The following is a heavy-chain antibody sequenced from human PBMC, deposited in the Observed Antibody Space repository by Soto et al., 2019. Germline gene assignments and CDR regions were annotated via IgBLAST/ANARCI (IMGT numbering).Heavy chain of an antibody. CDR2: MNPNSGNT. Sequence: QVQLVQSGAEVKKPGASVKVSCKASGYTFTSYDINWVRQATGQGLEWMGWMNPNSGNTGYAQKFQGRVTMTRNTSISTAHKEVSRLRFEDTAVYYCARNSGYDFGYYYYYMDVWGKGTTVTVSS. CDR3: ARNSGYDFGYYYYYMDV. J-gene: IGHJ6*03. CDR1: GYTFTSYD. V-gene: IGHV1-8*01. D-gene: IGHD5-12*01.